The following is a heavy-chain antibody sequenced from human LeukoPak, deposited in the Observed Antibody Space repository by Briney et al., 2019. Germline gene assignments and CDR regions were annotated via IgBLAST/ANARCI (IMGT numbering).Heavy chain of an antibody. J-gene: IGHJ4*02. V-gene: IGHV4-39*07. D-gene: IGHD4-17*01. Sequence: SETLSLTCTVSGGSISSSSYYWGWIRQPPGKGLEWIGSIYYSGSTYYNPSLKSRVTISVDTSKNQFSLKLSSVTAADTAVYYCASSGTPMTTVTYFDYWGQGTLVTVSS. CDR1: GGSISSSSYY. CDR2: IYYSGST. CDR3: ASSGTPMTTVTYFDY.